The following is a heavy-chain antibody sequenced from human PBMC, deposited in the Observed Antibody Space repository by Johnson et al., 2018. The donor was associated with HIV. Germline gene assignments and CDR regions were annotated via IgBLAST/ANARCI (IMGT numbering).Heavy chain of an antibody. CDR2: ISSNGGST. J-gene: IGHJ3*02. CDR3: ARGGASGAFDI. D-gene: IGHD1-26*01. Sequence: EVQLVESGGGVVQPGGSLRLSCAASGFTFSSYAMHWVRQAPGKGLEYVSAISSNGGSTYYANSVKGRFTISRYNSKNTLYLQMGSLRAEDMAVYYCARGGASGAFDIWGQGTMVTVSS. V-gene: IGHV3-64*01. CDR1: GFTFSSYA.